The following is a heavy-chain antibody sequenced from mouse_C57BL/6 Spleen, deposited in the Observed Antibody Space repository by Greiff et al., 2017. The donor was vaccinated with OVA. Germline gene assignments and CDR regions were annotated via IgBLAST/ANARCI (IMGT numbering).Heavy chain of an antibody. Sequence: VQLQQPGAELVKPGASVKVSCKASGYTFTSYWMHWVKQRPGQGLEWIGRIHPSDSDTNYNQKFKGKATLTVDKSSSTAYMQLSSLTSEDSAVYYCAILDDGYYYWFAYWGQGTLVTVSA. V-gene: IGHV1-74*01. J-gene: IGHJ3*01. D-gene: IGHD2-3*01. CDR2: IHPSDSDT. CDR1: GYTFTSYW. CDR3: AILDDGYYYWFAY.